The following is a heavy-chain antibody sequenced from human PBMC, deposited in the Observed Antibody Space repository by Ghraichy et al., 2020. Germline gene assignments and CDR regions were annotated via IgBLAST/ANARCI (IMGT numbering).Heavy chain of an antibody. Sequence: GGSLRLSCAAYGFPFRDYAVSWVRQAPGKGLEWVSAIRAGGETTYYADSVKGRFTISRDDSKNMVYLQMNSLSAGDTALYYCAKYASGSYTRNYYYMDVWGRGTTVTVSS. CDR1: GFPFRDYA. CDR3: AKYASGSYTRNYYYMDV. V-gene: IGHV3-23*01. CDR2: IRAGGETT. J-gene: IGHJ6*03. D-gene: IGHD3-10*01.